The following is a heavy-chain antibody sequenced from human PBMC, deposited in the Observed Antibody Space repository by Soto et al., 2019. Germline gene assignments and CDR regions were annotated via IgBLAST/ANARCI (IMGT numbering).Heavy chain of an antibody. CDR3: AKDSSSSSGRLYY. V-gene: IGHV3-23*01. D-gene: IGHD6-6*01. CDR2: IRGSGGST. Sequence: EVQLLESGGGLVQPGGSLRLSCAASGFTFSSYAMSWVRQAPGKGLEWVSAIRGSGGSTYYADSVKGRFTISRDNSKNTLYLQMNSLRAEDTAVYDCAKDSSSSSGRLYYWGQGTLVTVSS. CDR1: GFTFSSYA. J-gene: IGHJ4*02.